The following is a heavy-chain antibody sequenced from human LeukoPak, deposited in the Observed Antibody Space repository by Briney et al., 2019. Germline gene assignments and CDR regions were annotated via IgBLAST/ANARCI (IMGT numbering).Heavy chain of an antibody. D-gene: IGHD6-6*01. CDR2: ISGGTSYI. V-gene: IGHV3-21*01. J-gene: IGHJ4*02. Sequence: TSGSLRLSCAASGFTFSSNSMTWVRQAPGKGLEWVSSISGGTSYIYYADSVKGRFTISRDNAKNALYLQMNSLRAGDTAVYYCARGGGSSSGPSNYWGQGTLVTVSS. CDR3: ARGGGSSSGPSNY. CDR1: GFTFSSNS.